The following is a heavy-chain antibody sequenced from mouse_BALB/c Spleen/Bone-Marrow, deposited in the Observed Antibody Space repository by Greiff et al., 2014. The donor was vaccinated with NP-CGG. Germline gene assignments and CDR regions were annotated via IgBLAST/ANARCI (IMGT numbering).Heavy chain of an antibody. CDR2: ISCYNGAT. D-gene: IGHD1-1*01. Sequence: LVKTGASVKISCKASVYSFTGYYIHWVKQSHGKSLEWIGYISCYNGATSYNQKFKGKATFTVDTSSSTACMQFNSLTSEDSAVYYCARGGYGSTFYFDYWGQGTTLTVSS. CDR3: ARGGYGSTFYFDY. V-gene: IGHV1S34*01. CDR1: VYSFTGYY. J-gene: IGHJ2*01.